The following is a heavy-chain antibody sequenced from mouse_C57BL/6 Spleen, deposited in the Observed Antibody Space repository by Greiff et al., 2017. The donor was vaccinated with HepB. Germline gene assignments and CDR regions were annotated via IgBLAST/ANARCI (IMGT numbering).Heavy chain of an antibody. J-gene: IGHJ1*03. Sequence: EVQLQQSVAELVRPGASVKLSCTASGFTIKNTYMHWVKQRPEQGLEWIGRIDPANGNTKYATKFQGKATITADTSSNTAYLQLSSLTSEDTAIYYCAREDDYDDYWDFDVWGTGTTVTVSS. CDR1: GFTIKNTY. V-gene: IGHV14-3*01. D-gene: IGHD2-4*01. CDR2: IDPANGNT. CDR3: AREDDYDDYWDFDV.